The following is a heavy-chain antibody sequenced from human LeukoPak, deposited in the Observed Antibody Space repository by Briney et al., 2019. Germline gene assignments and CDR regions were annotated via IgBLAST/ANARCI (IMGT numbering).Heavy chain of an antibody. J-gene: IGHJ3*02. Sequence: GGTLRLSCAASGFTFSTYGMNWVRQAPGKGLEWVSGIRSSGAITYYADSVKGRFTISRDNSKNTLYLQMNSLRAEDTAMYYCAIRGAFDIWGQGTMVTVSS. V-gene: IGHV3-23*01. CDR1: GFTFSTYG. D-gene: IGHD3-10*01. CDR3: AIRGAFDI. CDR2: IRSSGAIT.